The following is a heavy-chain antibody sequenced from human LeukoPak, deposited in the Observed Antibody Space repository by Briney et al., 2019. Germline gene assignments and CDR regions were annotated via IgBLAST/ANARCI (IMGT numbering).Heavy chain of an antibody. J-gene: IGHJ6*03. CDR1: GVSISSYY. CDR2: IYYSGST. V-gene: IGHV4-59*08. CDR3: ARGDYMDV. Sequence: SETLSLTCTVSGVSISSYYWSWIRQPPGKGLEWIGYIYYSGSTNYNPSLKSRVTISVDTSKNQFSLKLSSVTAADTAVYYCARGDYMDVWGKGTTVTVSS.